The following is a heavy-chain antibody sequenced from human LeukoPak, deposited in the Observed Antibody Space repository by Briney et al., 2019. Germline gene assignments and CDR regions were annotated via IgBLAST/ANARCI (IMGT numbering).Heavy chain of an antibody. CDR1: GFTFSSYW. J-gene: IGHJ6*02. CDR2: INHNGNVN. Sequence: GGSLRLSCAASGFTFSSYWMNWARQAPGKGLEWVASINHNGNVNYYVDSVKGRFTISRDNAKNSLYLQMSNLRAEDTAVYYCAKNPGYCSSTSCPATDYYYGMDVWGQGTTVTVSS. D-gene: IGHD2-2*01. V-gene: IGHV3-7*03. CDR3: AKNPGYCSSTSCPATDYYYGMDV.